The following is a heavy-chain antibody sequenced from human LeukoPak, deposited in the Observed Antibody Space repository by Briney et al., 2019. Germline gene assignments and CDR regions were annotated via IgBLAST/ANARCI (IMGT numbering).Heavy chain of an antibody. CDR3: ARGGLTGTTIPYFDY. CDR2: INGDGSST. D-gene: IGHD1-7*01. CDR1: EFTFSSYW. V-gene: IGHV3-74*01. Sequence: GGSLRLSCTTSEFTFSSYWMHWVRQPPGKGLVWVSRINGDGSSTSYADAVKGRFTISRDNAKNTLYLRMNSLRAEDTAVYYCARGGLTGTTIPYFDYWGQGTLVTVSS. J-gene: IGHJ4*02.